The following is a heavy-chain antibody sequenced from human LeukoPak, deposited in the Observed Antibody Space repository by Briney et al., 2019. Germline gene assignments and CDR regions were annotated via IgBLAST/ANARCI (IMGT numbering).Heavy chain of an antibody. CDR2: ISSSSSTT. CDR3: ARDLYSGSYYDFDY. Sequence: GGSLRLSCAASGFSFSDYNMNWVRQAPGKGLEWVAYISSSSSTTHYADSATGRFSISRDNAKSSLYLQMNSLRVEDTAVYYCARDLYSGSYYDFDYWGQGTLVTVSS. V-gene: IGHV3-48*01. D-gene: IGHD1-26*01. J-gene: IGHJ4*02. CDR1: GFSFSDYN.